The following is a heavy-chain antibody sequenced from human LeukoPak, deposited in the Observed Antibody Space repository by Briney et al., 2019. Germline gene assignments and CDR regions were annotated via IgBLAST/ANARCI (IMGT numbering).Heavy chain of an antibody. CDR2: IHYSGST. J-gene: IGHJ5*02. V-gene: IGHV4-59*11. CDR3: ARDFGRGYCSTTSCFVPWFDA. D-gene: IGHD2-2*01. Sequence: SETLSLTCTVSGGSISNHYWSWIRQPPGKGLEWIGYIHYSGSTNYNPSLRSRVTISVDTSKNQFSLKLTSVTAADTAVYYCARDFGRGYCSTTSCFVPWFDAWGQGTLVTVSS. CDR1: GGSISNHY.